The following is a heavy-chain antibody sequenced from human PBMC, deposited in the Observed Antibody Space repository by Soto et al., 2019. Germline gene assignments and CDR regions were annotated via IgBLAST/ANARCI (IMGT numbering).Heavy chain of an antibody. CDR3: TRQHCTGTTCYSSDY. CDR1: GYTFTSSG. J-gene: IGHJ4*02. CDR2: ISVYSGDK. Sequence: ASVKVSCKASGYTFTSSGISWVRQAPGQALEWMGWISVYSGDKYYVQKLRDRVKLTVDTPAGTAYMELRSLDSDDTGVYYCTRQHCTGTTCYSSDYWGQGTLVTVSS. D-gene: IGHD2-2*01. V-gene: IGHV1-18*04.